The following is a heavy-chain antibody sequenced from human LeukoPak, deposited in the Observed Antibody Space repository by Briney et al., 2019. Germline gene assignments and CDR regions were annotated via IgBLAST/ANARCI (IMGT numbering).Heavy chain of an antibody. Sequence: SETLSLTCAVSGYSISSGYYWAWIRQSPGKALECIGSIYHSGTAYYNPSLKSRVTISVDTSKNQFSLKLRSVTAADTAVYFCARERYYGSGGLFDYWGQGTLVTVSS. D-gene: IGHD3-10*01. CDR2: IYHSGTA. CDR3: ARERYYGSGGLFDY. V-gene: IGHV4-38-2*02. J-gene: IGHJ4*02. CDR1: GYSISSGYY.